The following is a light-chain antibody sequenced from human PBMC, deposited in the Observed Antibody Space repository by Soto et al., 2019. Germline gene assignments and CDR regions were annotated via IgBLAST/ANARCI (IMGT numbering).Light chain of an antibody. J-gene: IGKJ2*01. Sequence: DTVLTQSPDTLSLSPRERATLSCRASQRINSDYLAWYQQKPGQAPSLLMYATSNRATGVPDRFSGRGSGTLFPLTINIVEPEDVAVYYCQQYGYSLYTFGPGTKVEVK. CDR3: QQYGYSLYT. CDR1: QRINSDY. CDR2: ATS. V-gene: IGKV3-20*01.